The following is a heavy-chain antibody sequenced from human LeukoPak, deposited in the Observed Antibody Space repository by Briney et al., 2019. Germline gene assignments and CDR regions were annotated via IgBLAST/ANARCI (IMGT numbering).Heavy chain of an antibody. Sequence: GGSLRLSCEASGLTFSGSAMHWVRQASGKGLEWVGRIRRNRDNYATAYAASVKGRFTISRDDLKNTAYLQMNSLKTEDTAVYYCTRRFGVNSWWFDPWGQGTLVTVSS. V-gene: IGHV3-73*01. D-gene: IGHD4-23*01. CDR3: TRRFGVNSWWFDP. CDR2: IRRNRDNYAT. J-gene: IGHJ5*02. CDR1: GLTFSGSA.